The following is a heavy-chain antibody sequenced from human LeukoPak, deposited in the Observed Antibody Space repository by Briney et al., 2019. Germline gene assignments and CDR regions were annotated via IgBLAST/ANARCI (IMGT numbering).Heavy chain of an antibody. CDR2: IIPILGIA. V-gene: IGHV1-69*04. D-gene: IGHD3-22*01. CDR3: TRAFYDSSGVVGAFDI. CDR1: GGTFSSYA. Sequence: SVKVSCKASGGTFSSYAISWVRQAPGQGLEWMGRIIPILGIANYAQKFQGRVTITADKSTSTAYMELSSLRSEDTAVYYCTRAFYDSSGVVGAFDIWGQGTMVTVSS. J-gene: IGHJ3*02.